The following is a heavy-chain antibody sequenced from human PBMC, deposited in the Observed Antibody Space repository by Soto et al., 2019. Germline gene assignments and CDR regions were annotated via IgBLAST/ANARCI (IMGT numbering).Heavy chain of an antibody. V-gene: IGHV4-59*01. J-gene: IGHJ4*02. CDR3: AREGESSGYHF. D-gene: IGHD3-22*01. Sequence: SETLSLTCTVAGGSISSYYWSWIRHPPGKGLEWIGYIYNSESTNYNPSLRSRVTISVDTSKNQFSLKLSSVTAADTAVYYCAREGESSGYHFWGQGTLVTVSS. CDR2: IYNSEST. CDR1: GGSISSYY.